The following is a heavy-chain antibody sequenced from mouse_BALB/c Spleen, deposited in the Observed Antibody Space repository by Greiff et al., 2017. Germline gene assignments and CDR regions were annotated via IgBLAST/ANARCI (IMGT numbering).Heavy chain of an antibody. CDR3: AREYYGSSYENYFDY. V-gene: IGHV5-9-4*01. CDR2: ISSGGSYT. D-gene: IGHD1-1*01. J-gene: IGHJ2*01. Sequence: EVQLVESGGGLVKPGGSLKLSCAASGFTFSSYAMSWVRQSPEKRLEWVAEISSGGSYTYYPDTVTGRFTISRDNAKNTLYLEMSSLRSEDTAMYYCAREYYGSSYENYFDYWGQGTTLTVSS. CDR1: GFTFSSYA.